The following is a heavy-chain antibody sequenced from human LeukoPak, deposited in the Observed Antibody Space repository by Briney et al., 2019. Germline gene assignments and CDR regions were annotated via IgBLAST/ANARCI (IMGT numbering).Heavy chain of an antibody. CDR1: GFTSSSYA. Sequence: GGSLRLSCVDSGFTSSSYAMSWVRQAPGGGLEWVSAISGNGGTTYYADSVKGRFTISRDNSKNTLYLQMNSLRAEDTAVYYCAKRVGGVNNFDYWGQGTLVTVSS. V-gene: IGHV3-23*01. CDR2: ISGNGGTT. J-gene: IGHJ4*02. CDR3: AKRVGGVNNFDY. D-gene: IGHD3-16*01.